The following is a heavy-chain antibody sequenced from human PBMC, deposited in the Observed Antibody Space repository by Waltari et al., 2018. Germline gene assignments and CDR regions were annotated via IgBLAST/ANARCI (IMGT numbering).Heavy chain of an antibody. CDR1: GGSISSSSYY. CDR3: ARDRSSSYIAYYYYGMDV. J-gene: IGHJ6*02. CDR2: IYYSGST. D-gene: IGHD6-13*01. Sequence: QLQLQESGPGLVKPSETLSLTCTVSGGSISSSSYYWGWIRQPPGKGLEWIGSIYYSGSTYYNPSLKSRVTISVDTSKNQFALKLSSVTAADTAVYYCARDRSSSYIAYYYYGMDVWGQGTTVTVSS. V-gene: IGHV4-39*02.